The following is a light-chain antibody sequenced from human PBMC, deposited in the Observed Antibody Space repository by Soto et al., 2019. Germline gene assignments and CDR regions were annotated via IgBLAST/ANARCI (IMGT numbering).Light chain of an antibody. J-gene: IGLJ2*01. CDR2: YDS. V-gene: IGLV3-21*04. Sequence: SYELTQPPSVSVAPGKTARITCGGNNLGSKSVHWYQQKPGQAPVLVIYYDSDRPSGIPERFSGSNSGNTATLTISRVEAGDEADYYCQVWDSSSDLGDVVFGGGTKVTVL. CDR1: NLGSKS. CDR3: QVWDSSSDLGDVV.